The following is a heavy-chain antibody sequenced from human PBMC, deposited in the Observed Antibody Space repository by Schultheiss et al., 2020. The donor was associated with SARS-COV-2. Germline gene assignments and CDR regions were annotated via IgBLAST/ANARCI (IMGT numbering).Heavy chain of an antibody. D-gene: IGHD4/OR15-4a*01. CDR2: ISWNSGSI. Sequence: GGSLRLSCAASGFTFDDYAMHWVRQAPGKGLEWVSGISWNSGSIGYADSVKGRFTISRDNAKNSLYLQMNSLRAEDTAVYYCARDGYGATEGWFDPWGQGTLVTVSS. J-gene: IGHJ5*02. V-gene: IGHV3-9*01. CDR3: ARDGYGATEGWFDP. CDR1: GFTFDDYA.